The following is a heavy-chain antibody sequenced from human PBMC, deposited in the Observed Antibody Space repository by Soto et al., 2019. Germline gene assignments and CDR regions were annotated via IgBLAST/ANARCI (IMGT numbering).Heavy chain of an antibody. J-gene: IGHJ4*02. D-gene: IGHD5-18*01. V-gene: IGHV3-30*18. CDR1: GFTFSSYG. CDR3: AKGNTAMASDY. Sequence: GGSLRLSCAASGFTFSSYGMHWVRQAPGKGLEWVAVISYDGSNKYYADSVKGRFTISRDNSKNTLYLQMNSLRAEDTAVYYCAKGNTAMASDYWGQGTLVTVSS. CDR2: ISYDGSNK.